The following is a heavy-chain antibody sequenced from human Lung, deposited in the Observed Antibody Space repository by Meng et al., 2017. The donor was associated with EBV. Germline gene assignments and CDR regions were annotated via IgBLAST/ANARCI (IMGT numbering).Heavy chain of an antibody. CDR3: ARGHTISVVYFDY. J-gene: IGHJ4*02. CDR2: IDAGNGNT. Sequence: QVQLVQSGAEVRKPGASVKVSCKASGYTFTSFPSSTEDWVRQAPGQMLEWMGWIDAGNGNTKYSQKFQGRVTITRDTSATTAYMELSSLRSEDTAVYYCARGHTISVVYFDYWGQGTLVTVSS. V-gene: IGHV1-3*01. D-gene: IGHD2-2*02. CDR1: GYTFTSFP.